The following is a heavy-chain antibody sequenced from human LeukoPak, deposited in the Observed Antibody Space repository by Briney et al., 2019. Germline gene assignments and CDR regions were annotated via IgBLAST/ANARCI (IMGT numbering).Heavy chain of an antibody. CDR2: INPNNDGT. D-gene: IGHD4-23*01. Sequence: ASVKVSCKDSGYTFTNYYMHWVRQAPGQGLEWMGWINPNNDGTNYAAQKFQGRVTMTRDTSISTAYMELSSLTSDDTAVYYCARVFFYGGNSVPFDYWGQGTLVTVSS. CDR1: GYTFTNYY. J-gene: IGHJ4*02. CDR3: ARVFFYGGNSVPFDY. V-gene: IGHV1-2*02.